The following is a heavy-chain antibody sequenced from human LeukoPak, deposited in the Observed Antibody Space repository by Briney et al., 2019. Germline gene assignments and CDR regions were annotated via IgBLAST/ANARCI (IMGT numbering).Heavy chain of an antibody. V-gene: IGHV3-7*03. J-gene: IGHJ4*02. Sequence: GGSLRLSCGVSGFNFGTYWMTWVRQAPGKGLEWVALIKEDGSEDYYVSSVRGRFTVSRDNRENSLFLQMNSLGVEDSAIYYCARVRGFKVWGHFDFWGQGTLVTVSS. CDR2: IKEDGSED. CDR3: ARVRGFKVWGHFDF. CDR1: GFNFGTYW. D-gene: IGHD3-16*01.